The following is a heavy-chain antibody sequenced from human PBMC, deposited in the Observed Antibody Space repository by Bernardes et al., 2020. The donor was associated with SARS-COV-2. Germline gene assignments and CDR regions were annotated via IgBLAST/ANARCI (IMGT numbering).Heavy chain of an antibody. CDR2: ITGSGGNT. CDR3: AKEYATTVTYYYYYGLDV. D-gene: IGHD4-17*01. CDR1: GFTFGNYA. Sequence: GSLRRSCEASGFTFGNYAMSWVRQAPGKGLEWVSVITGSGGNTYYAESVKGRFTTSRDNAKNTLSLHMNSLRTEDTAVYFCAKEYATTVTYYYYYGLDVWGRGTTVTVTS. V-gene: IGHV3-23*01. J-gene: IGHJ6*02.